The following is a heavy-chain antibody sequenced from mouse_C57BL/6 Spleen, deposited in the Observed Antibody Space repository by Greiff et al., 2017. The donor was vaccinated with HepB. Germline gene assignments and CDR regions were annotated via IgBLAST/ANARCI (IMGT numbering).Heavy chain of an antibody. CDR3: ARPYGGAWFAY. V-gene: IGHV1-69*01. CDR2: IDPSDSYT. CDR1: GYTFTSYW. D-gene: IGHD1-1*01. Sequence: QVQLQHPGAELVMPGASVKLSCKASGYTFTSYWMHWVKQRPGQGLEWIGEIDPSDSYTNYNQKFKGKSTLTVDKSSSTAYMQLSSLTSEDSAVYYCARPYGGAWFAYWGQGTLVTVSA. J-gene: IGHJ3*01.